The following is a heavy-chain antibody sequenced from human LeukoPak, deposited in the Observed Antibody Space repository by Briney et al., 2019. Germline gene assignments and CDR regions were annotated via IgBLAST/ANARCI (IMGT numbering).Heavy chain of an antibody. J-gene: IGHJ4*02. CDR1: GFTFNYYP. CDR2: ISGGGGAT. V-gene: IGHV3-23*01. CDR3: ARDLAVAGARYFDY. Sequence: GGSLRLSCAASGFTFNYYPLAWVRQAPGKGLAWVASISGGGGATFYGDSVQGRFTISRDNSKNTLFLHMSSLRAEDTAVYYCARDLAVAGARYFDYWGQGTLVTVSS. D-gene: IGHD6-19*01.